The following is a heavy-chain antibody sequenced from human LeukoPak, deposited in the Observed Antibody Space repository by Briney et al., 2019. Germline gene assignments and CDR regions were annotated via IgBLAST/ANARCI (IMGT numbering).Heavy chain of an antibody. CDR1: GFTFSDYY. CDR2: ISSSGSTI. V-gene: IGHV3-11*01. Sequence: PGGSLRLSCAASGFTFSDYYMSWIRQAPGKGLEWVSYISSSGSTIYYADSVKGRFTISRDNAKNSLYLQMNSLRAGDTAVYYCAGVPLYYYDSSGYYYWGQGTLVTVSS. CDR3: AGVPLYYYDSSGYYY. D-gene: IGHD3-22*01. J-gene: IGHJ4*02.